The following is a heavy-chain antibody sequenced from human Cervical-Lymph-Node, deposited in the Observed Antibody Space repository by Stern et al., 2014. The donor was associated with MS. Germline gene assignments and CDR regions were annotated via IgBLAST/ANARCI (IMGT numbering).Heavy chain of an antibody. CDR2: INPNSGRT. J-gene: IGHJ6*02. Sequence: QVQLVQSGAEVKKPGASVKVSCKASGYTFTGYYIHWVRQAPGQGLEWMGRINPNSGRTNSAPNFQGRVTMTRDTSISTAYMEMSTLRSDDTAVYYCAVAGTGGYYYNGMDVWGHGTTVTVSS. D-gene: IGHD6-13*01. CDR1: GYTFTGYY. V-gene: IGHV1-2*06. CDR3: AVAGTGGYYYNGMDV.